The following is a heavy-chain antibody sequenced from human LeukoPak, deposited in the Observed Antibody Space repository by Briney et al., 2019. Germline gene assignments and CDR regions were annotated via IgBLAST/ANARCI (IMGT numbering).Heavy chain of an antibody. CDR1: GGSFSGYY. Sequence: SETLSLTCAVYGGSFSGYYWSWIRQPPGKGLEWIGEINHSGSTNYNPSLKSRVTLSVDTSKNQFSLKLSSVTAADTAVYYCARGGLLYISLRAFDIWGQGTMVTVSS. D-gene: IGHD2-2*02. CDR2: INHSGST. CDR3: ARGGLLYISLRAFDI. J-gene: IGHJ3*02. V-gene: IGHV4-34*01.